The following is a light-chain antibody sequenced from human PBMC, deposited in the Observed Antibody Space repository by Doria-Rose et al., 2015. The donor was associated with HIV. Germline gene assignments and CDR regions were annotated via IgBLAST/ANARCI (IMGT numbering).Light chain of an antibody. CDR1: QSVLYSSNNKNY. CDR3: QQYYSTPRA. J-gene: IGKJ1*01. V-gene: IGKV4-1*01. CDR2: WAS. Sequence: SLAVSLGERATINCKSSQSVLYSSNNKNYLAWYQQKPGQPPKLLLYWASTRESGVPDRFSGSGSGTDLTLTISSLQAEDVAVYYCQQYYSTPRAFGQGTKVEIK.